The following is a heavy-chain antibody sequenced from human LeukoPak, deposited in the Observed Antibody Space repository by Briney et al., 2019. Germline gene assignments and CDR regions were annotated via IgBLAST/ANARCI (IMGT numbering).Heavy chain of an antibody. CDR3: ARGVYGDYVDFDY. Sequence: SETLSLTCTVSGGSISSSSYYWGWICQPPGKGLEWIGSIYYSGSTYYNPSLKSRVTISVDTSKNQFSLKLSSVTAADTAVYYCARGVYGDYVDFDYWGQGTLVTVSS. CDR1: GGSISSSSYY. CDR2: IYYSGST. J-gene: IGHJ4*02. D-gene: IGHD4-17*01. V-gene: IGHV4-39*07.